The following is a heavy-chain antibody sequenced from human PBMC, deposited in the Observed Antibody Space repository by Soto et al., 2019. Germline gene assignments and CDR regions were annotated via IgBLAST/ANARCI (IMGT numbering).Heavy chain of an antibody. CDR2: ISSSSSTI. J-gene: IGHJ6*02. D-gene: IGHD2-21*02. Sequence: GGSLRLSCAASGFTFSSYSMNWVRQAPGKGLEWVSYISSSSSTIYYADSVKGRFTISRDNAKNSLYLQMNSLRDEDTAVYYCARGDCAGDCPPGGMDVWGQGTTVTVSS. V-gene: IGHV3-48*02. CDR3: ARGDCAGDCPPGGMDV. CDR1: GFTFSSYS.